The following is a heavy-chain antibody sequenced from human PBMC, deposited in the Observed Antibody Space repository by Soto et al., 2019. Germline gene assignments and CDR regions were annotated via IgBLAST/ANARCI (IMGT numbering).Heavy chain of an antibody. CDR1: GGSISAAAYY. V-gene: IGHV4-31*03. D-gene: IGHD3-3*01. CDR2: IYYNGDT. J-gene: IGHJ5*02. CDR3: ARETGYYGGYNWFDP. Sequence: KPSETLSLTCTVSGGSISAAAYYWSWIRQLPGKGLEWIGYIYYNGDTYYNPSLERRVTISLDTSKNQFSLELTSVTAADTAVYYCARETGYYGGYNWFDPWGQETLVTVSS.